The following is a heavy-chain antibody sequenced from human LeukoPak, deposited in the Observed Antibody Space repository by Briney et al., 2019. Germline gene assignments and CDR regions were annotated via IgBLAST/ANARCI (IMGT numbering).Heavy chain of an antibody. J-gene: IGHJ3*01. CDR3: SKQVDFDPADALDV. D-gene: IGHD3-9*01. CDR2: ISGSDDST. Sequence: GGSLRLSCAASGFAFGSYAMGWVRQAPGKGLEWVSAISGSDDSTYYADSVKGRFTTSRDKSKNTLHLQMNSLRAEDTAVYYCSKQVDFDPADALDVWGQGTMVTVSS. CDR1: GFAFGSYA. V-gene: IGHV3-23*01.